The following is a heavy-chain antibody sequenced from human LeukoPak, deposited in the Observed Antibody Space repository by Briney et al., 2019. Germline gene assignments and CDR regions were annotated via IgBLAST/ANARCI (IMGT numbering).Heavy chain of an antibody. CDR1: GGSISSGGYY. J-gene: IGHJ4*02. D-gene: IGHD3-22*01. Sequence: PSETLSLTCTVSGGSISSGGYYWSWIRQPPGKGLEWIGYIYHSGSTYYNPSLKSRVTISVDRSKNQFSLKLSSVTAADTAVYYCAREAVMSYYYDSSGTWGQGTLVTVSS. CDR3: AREAVMSYYYDSSGT. V-gene: IGHV4-30-2*01. CDR2: IYHSGST.